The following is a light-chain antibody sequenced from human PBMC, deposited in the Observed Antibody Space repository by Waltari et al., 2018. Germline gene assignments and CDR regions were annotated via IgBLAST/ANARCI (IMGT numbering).Light chain of an antibody. V-gene: IGLV1-44*01. CDR1: SSHTGRDT. J-gene: IGLJ3*02. Sequence: QSVLTQPLSMSGTPGQGVTIPCSGSSSHTGRDTVNWYQQLPGTAPKLLIYTNDQRPSGVPDRFSGSKSGTSASLAISGLQSDDEADYYCAAWDNSLDAWVFGGGTKLTVL. CDR2: TND. CDR3: AAWDNSLDAWV.